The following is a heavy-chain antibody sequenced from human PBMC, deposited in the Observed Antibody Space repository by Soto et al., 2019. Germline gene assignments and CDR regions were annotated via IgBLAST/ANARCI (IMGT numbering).Heavy chain of an antibody. V-gene: IGHV1-2*04. CDR2: ISPNSGGT. Sequence: ASVKVSCKASGYTFTGYYMHWVRQAPGQGLEWMGWISPNSGGTNYAQKFQGWVTMTRDTSISTAYMELSRLRSDDTAVYYCARALSPVTIFGVVISSYYGMDVWGQGTTVTVSS. D-gene: IGHD3-3*01. CDR1: GYTFTGYY. J-gene: IGHJ6*02. CDR3: ARALSPVTIFGVVISSYYGMDV.